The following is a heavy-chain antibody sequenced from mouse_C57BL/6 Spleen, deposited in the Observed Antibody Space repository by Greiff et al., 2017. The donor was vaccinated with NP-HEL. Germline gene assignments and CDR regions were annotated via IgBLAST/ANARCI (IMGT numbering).Heavy chain of an antibody. CDR1: GYAFSSSW. CDR3: ARTIYYGNADWYFDD. V-gene: IGHV1-82*01. J-gene: IGHJ1*03. D-gene: IGHD2-1*01. CDR2: IYPGDGDT. Sequence: VKLMESGPELVKPGASVKISCKASGYAFSSSWMNWVKQRPGKGLEWIGRIYPGDGDTNYNGKFKGKATLTADKSSSTAYMQLSSLTSEDSAVYFCARTIYYGNADWYFDDWGTGTTVTVSS.